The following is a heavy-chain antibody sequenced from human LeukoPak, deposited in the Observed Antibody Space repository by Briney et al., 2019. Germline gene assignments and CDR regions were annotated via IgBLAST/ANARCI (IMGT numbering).Heavy chain of an antibody. V-gene: IGHV4-30-4*07. CDR1: GYPISSGGYS. CDR2: IHDSGST. Sequence: SETLSLTCTVSGYPISSGGYSWSWIRQTPGKGLEWIAYIHDSGSTYNNPSLKSRLSISIDTSKNQFSLKLNSVTAADTAVYYCARVVAAAGNNWFDPWGQGTLVTVSS. CDR3: ARVVAAAGNNWFDP. J-gene: IGHJ5*02. D-gene: IGHD6-13*01.